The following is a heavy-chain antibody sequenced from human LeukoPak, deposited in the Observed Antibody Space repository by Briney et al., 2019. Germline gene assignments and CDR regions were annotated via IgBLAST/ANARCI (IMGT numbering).Heavy chain of an antibody. J-gene: IGHJ4*02. D-gene: IGHD6-13*01. CDR2: ISGDGGST. V-gene: IGHV3-23*01. CDR3: AKDAIGSSYYGGDS. CDR1: LSMLKIHA. Sequence: GWSLRLSRAASLSMLKIHAISWVREAPGHGLEWGSAISGDGGSTYYADSVQGRFTPSRDKSQKTMYLQMNSLRAEDTGVYFCAKDAIGSSYYGGDSWGQGTLVTVFS.